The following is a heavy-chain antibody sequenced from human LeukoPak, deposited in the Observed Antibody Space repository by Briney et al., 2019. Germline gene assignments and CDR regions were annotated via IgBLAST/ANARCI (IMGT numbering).Heavy chain of an antibody. CDR1: GGSISSSSYY. CDR3: ARSKDYYDSSGYRRNNWFDP. V-gene: IGHV4-39*01. J-gene: IGHJ5*02. Sequence: SETLSLTCTVSGGSISSSSYYWGWIRQPPGKGLEWIGSIYYSGSTYYNPSLKSRVTISVDTSKNQFSLKLSSVTAADTAVYYCARSKDYYDSSGYRRNNWFDPWGQGTLVTVSS. CDR2: IYYSGST. D-gene: IGHD3-22*01.